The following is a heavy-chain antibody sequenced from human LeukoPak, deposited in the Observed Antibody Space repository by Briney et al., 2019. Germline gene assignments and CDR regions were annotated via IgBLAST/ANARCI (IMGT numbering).Heavy chain of an antibody. CDR2: ITSGGSDI. CDR1: GFSFSASA. Sequence: PGGSLRLSCTASGFSFSASAMHWVRQAPGKGLEWVSFITSGGSDIDYADSVRGRFTISRDNANNTLFLQMNSLRVEDTAVYYCARLRIYDDRDYWGQGTLVTVSS. D-gene: IGHD2/OR15-2a*01. J-gene: IGHJ4*02. V-gene: IGHV3-48*01. CDR3: ARLRIYDDRDY.